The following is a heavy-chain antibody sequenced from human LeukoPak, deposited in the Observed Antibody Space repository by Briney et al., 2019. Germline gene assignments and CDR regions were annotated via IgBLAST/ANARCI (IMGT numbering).Heavy chain of an antibody. J-gene: IGHJ4*02. CDR2: IYTSGST. CDR3: ARARPGPTYYYDSSGYYFDY. V-gene: IGHV4-4*07. D-gene: IGHD3-22*01. Sequence: SETLSLTCTVSGGSISSYYWSWIRQPAGKGLEWIGRIYTSGSTNYNPSLKSRVTMSVDTPKNQFSLKLSSVTAADTAVYYCARARPGPTYYYDSSGYYFDYWGQGTLVTVSS. CDR1: GGSISSYY.